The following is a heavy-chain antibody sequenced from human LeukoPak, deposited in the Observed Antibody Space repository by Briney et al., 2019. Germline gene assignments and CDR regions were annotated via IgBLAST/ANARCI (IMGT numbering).Heavy chain of an antibody. CDR2: INLNSGGT. D-gene: IGHD1-26*01. J-gene: IGHJ3*02. CDR3: ARGRWELYAFDI. V-gene: IGHV1-2*02. CDR1: GYTFTGYY. Sequence: ASVKVSCKASGYTFTGYYMHWVRQAPGQGLEWMGWINLNSGGTNYAQKFQGRVTMTRDTSISTAYMELSRLRSDDTAVYYCARGRWELYAFDIWGQGTMVTVSS.